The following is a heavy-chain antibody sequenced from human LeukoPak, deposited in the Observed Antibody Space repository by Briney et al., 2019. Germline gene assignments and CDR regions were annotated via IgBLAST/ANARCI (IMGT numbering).Heavy chain of an antibody. CDR1: GFTFSSYA. V-gene: IGHV3-23*01. CDR3: AKDSSSTRGTNWFDP. D-gene: IGHD1-1*01. J-gene: IGHJ5*02. Sequence: PGGSLRLSCAASGFTFSSYAMSWVRQAPGKGLEWVSAISGSGGSTYYADSVKGRFTISRDNSKNTLYLQMNSLRAEDTAVYYCAKDSSSTRGTNWFDPWGQGTLVTVSS. CDR2: ISGSGGST.